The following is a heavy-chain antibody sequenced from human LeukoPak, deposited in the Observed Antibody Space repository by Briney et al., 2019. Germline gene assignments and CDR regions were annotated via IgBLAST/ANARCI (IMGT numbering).Heavy chain of an antibody. CDR3: TTDQVVAVAGTRDY. CDR2: IKSKTDGGTT. CDR1: GFSFSNAW. Sequence: GGSLRLSCAASGFSFSNAWMSWVRQAPGKGLEWVGRIKSKTDGGTTDYAAPVKGRFTISRDDSKNTLYLQMNSLKTEDTAVYYCTTDQVVAVAGTRDYWGQGTLVTFSS. V-gene: IGHV3-15*01. D-gene: IGHD6-19*01. J-gene: IGHJ4*02.